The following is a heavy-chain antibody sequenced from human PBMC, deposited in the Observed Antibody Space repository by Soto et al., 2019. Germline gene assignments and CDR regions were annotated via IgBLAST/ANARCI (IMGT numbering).Heavy chain of an antibody. Sequence: ASVKVSCKASGYTFTSYGISWVRQAPGQGLEWMGWISAYNGNTNYAQKLQGRVTMTTDTSTSTAYMELRSLRSDDTAVYYCARGPTGAVAYSYFDYWGQGTLVTVSS. CDR2: ISAYNGNT. J-gene: IGHJ4*02. V-gene: IGHV1-18*01. CDR3: ARGPTGAVAYSYFDY. D-gene: IGHD6-19*01. CDR1: GYTFTSYG.